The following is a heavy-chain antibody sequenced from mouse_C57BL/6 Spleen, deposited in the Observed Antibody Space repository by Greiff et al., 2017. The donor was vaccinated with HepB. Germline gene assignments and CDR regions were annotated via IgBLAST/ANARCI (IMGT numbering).Heavy chain of an antibody. V-gene: IGHV8-12*01. CDR2: TYWDDDK. CDR1: GFSLSTSGMG. Sequence: QVTLKVSGPGILQSSQTLSLTCSFSGFSLSTSGMGVSWIRQPSGKGLEWLAHTYWDDDKRYNPSLKSRLTISQDTSRNQVFLKITSVDTADTATYDCARTGEDSSGPGAWFAYWGQGTLVTVSA. J-gene: IGHJ3*01. D-gene: IGHD3-2*02. CDR3: ARTGEDSSGPGAWFAY.